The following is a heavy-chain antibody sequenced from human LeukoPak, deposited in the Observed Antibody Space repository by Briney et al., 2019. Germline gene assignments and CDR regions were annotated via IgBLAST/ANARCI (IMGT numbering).Heavy chain of an antibody. D-gene: IGHD3-22*01. CDR2: VLRSGST. V-gene: IGHV4-4*02. CDR1: GGSISSDNW. Sequence: SETLSLTCAVSGGSISSDNWWSWIRQPPGTGLEWIGEVLRSGSTNYNPSLKSRVTMSIDTSKNQFSLKLNSVTAADTAVYYCATYYDISGYRFDYWGQGTLVTVSS. CDR3: ATYYDISGYRFDY. J-gene: IGHJ4*02.